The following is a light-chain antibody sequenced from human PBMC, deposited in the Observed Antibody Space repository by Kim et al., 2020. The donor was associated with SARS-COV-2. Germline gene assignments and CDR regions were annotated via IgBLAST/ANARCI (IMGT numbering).Light chain of an antibody. Sequence: ELTQPPSASVTPGQRVTISCSGSSSNIGRNTVNWDQQFPGTAPQLLIDTDDRRPSGVSDRVSCSKSGTSASLAISALRSEDEADYYCATWDDSLDVWMFGGGTQLTVL. CDR1: SSNIGRNT. V-gene: IGLV1-44*01. CDR3: ATWDDSLDVWM. CDR2: TDD. J-gene: IGLJ3*02.